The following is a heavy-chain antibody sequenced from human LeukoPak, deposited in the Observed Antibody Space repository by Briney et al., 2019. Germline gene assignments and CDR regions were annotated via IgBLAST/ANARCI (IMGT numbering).Heavy chain of an antibody. Sequence: PSETLSLTCAVSGGSISSGGYSWSWIRQPPGKGLEWIGYIYHSGSTYYNPSLKSRVTISVDTSKNQFSLKLSSVTAADTAVYYCARAVVTAASFDYWGQGTLVTVSS. CDR2: IYHSGST. J-gene: IGHJ4*02. V-gene: IGHV4-30-2*01. CDR3: ARAVVTAASFDY. CDR1: GGSISSGGYS. D-gene: IGHD2-21*02.